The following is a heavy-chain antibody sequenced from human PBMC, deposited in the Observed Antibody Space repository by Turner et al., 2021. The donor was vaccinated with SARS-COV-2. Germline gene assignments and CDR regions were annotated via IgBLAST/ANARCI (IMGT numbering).Heavy chain of an antibody. D-gene: IGHD2-2*01. CDR2: TNPDSGNT. V-gene: IGHV1-8*03. Sequence: QVQLVQSGAAVKEPGASVKVPCKASGYTFTSYDINWVRQATGQGLEWMGWTNPDSGNTAYAQKFQGRVTITRNTSISTAYMELSSLRSEDTAVYYCARGGYCSSTSCSPYWYFDLWGRGTLVTVSS. CDR1: GYTFTSYD. CDR3: ARGGYCSSTSCSPYWYFDL. J-gene: IGHJ2*01.